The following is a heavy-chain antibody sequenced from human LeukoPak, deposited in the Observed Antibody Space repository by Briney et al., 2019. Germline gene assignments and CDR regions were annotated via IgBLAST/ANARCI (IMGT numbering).Heavy chain of an antibody. D-gene: IGHD6-19*01. V-gene: IGHV3-30-3*01. Sequence: GGSLRLSCAASGFTFRTYAMHWVRQAPGKGLEWVAVISYDGNNKEYADSVKGQFTISRDNSKNTLYLQMNSLRAEDTVVYYCARDARTIIAVAGTFDDWGQGTLVTVSS. CDR2: ISYDGNNK. J-gene: IGHJ4*02. CDR3: ARDARTIIAVAGTFDD. CDR1: GFTFRTYA.